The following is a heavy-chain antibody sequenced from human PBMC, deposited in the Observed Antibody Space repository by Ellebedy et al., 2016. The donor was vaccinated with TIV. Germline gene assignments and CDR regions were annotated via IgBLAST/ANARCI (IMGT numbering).Heavy chain of an antibody. J-gene: IGHJ4*02. CDR1: GFTFTTYG. D-gene: IGHD1-26*01. V-gene: IGHV3-23*01. CDR3: AKVHGYRVGAPPYFDY. Sequence: GESLKISXAASGFTFTTYGMNWVRQAPGKGLDWVSAISGDSSWTYYADSVQGRFTISRDNSKNTLYLQMNSLRAEDTAVYYCAKVHGYRVGAPPYFDYWGQGILVTVSS. CDR2: ISGDSSWT.